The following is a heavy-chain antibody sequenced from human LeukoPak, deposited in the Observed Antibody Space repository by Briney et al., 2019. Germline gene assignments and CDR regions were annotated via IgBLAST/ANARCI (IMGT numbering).Heavy chain of an antibody. V-gene: IGHV7-4-1*02. J-gene: IGHJ4*02. CDR1: GYRFISYA. CDR2: INTNTGSP. CDR3: ARGDYGLGGDY. D-gene: IGHD4-17*01. Sequence: ASVKVSCKASGYRFISYAMNWVRQAPGQGLEWMGWINTNTGSPTYAQGFMGRFVFSVDTSVSTAYLQISSLKTEDTAVYYCARGDYGLGGDYWGQGTLVTVSS.